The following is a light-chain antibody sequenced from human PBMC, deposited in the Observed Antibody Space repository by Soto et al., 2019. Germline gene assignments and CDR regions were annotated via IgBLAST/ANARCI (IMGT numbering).Light chain of an antibody. J-gene: IGKJ5*01. Sequence: EIVMTQSPATLSVSPGERATLSCRASQSVSTNLAWYQQKPGQPPRLLIYGAFNRAAGIPARFSGSGSGTDFTLTISSLEPEDSAVYYCQQRNIWPPVTFGQGTRLEIK. CDR1: QSVSTN. CDR2: GAF. V-gene: IGKV3D-15*01. CDR3: QQRNIWPPVT.